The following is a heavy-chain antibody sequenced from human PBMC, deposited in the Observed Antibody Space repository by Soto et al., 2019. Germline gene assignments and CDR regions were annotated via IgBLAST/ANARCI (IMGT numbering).Heavy chain of an antibody. CDR3: ARSFGYGGIDS. V-gene: IGHV3-72*01. CDR2: IRNKANSYTT. CDR1: GFTFSDHY. Sequence: GGSLRLSCAASGFTFSDHYMDWVRQAPEKGLEWIGRIRNKANSYTTEYAASVKGRFTISRDDSKNSLYLQMNSLKIEDTAVYYCARSFGYGGIDSWGQGT. J-gene: IGHJ4*02. D-gene: IGHD5-18*01.